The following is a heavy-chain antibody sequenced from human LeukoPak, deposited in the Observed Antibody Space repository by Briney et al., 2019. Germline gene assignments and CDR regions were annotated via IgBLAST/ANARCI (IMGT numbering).Heavy chain of an antibody. CDR1: GFTFSSYG. V-gene: IGHV3-33*01. CDR3: ARGDTAMVRSFDY. CDR2: IWYDGSNK. Sequence: GGSLRLSCAASGFTFSSYGMHWVRQAPGKGLEWVAVIWYDGSNKYYADSVKGRFTISRDNAKNSLYLQMNSLRAEDTAVYYCARGDTAMVRSFDYWGQGTLVTVSS. J-gene: IGHJ4*02. D-gene: IGHD5-18*01.